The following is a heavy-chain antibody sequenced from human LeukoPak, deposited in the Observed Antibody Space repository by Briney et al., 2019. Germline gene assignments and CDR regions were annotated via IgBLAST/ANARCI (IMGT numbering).Heavy chain of an antibody. D-gene: IGHD3-16*02. CDR1: GFTFSTYI. V-gene: IGHV3-21*01. J-gene: IGHJ3*02. Sequence: PGGSLRLSCAASGFTFSTYIMNWVRQTPGKGLEWVSSIGTSTSYIYYADSVKGRFTISRDNAKNSLYLQMNSLRAEDTAVYYCAREDYVWGSYRPDAFDIWGQGTMVTVSS. CDR2: IGTSTSYI. CDR3: AREDYVWGSYRPDAFDI.